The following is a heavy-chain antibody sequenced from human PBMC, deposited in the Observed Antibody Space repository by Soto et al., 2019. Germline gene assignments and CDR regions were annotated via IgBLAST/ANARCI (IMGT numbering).Heavy chain of an antibody. D-gene: IGHD6-6*01. CDR3: ARDGRQFVPNSDNFEI. J-gene: IGHJ3*02. CDR1: GYTFRNYG. V-gene: IGHV1-18*01. CDR2: ISAYNGDT. Sequence: QVQLLQSGPELMKAGASVKLSCKASGYTFRNYGINWVRQAPGQGLEWMGWISAYNGDTNYAHNFQGRVTMATDTPTSTAYMELRSLKSDDTAVYYCARDGRQFVPNSDNFEIWGQGTTVTVSS.